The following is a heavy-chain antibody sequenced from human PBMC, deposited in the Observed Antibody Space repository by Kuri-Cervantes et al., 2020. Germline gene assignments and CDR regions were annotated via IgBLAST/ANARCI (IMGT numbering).Heavy chain of an antibody. Sequence: SLKISCAASEFTFSRYAMHWVRQAPGKGLEWVSGISWNSGSIGYADSVKGRFTISRDNAKNSLYLQMNSLRAEDTAVYYCARDQSRDRGLDYYYGMDVWGQGTTVTVSS. J-gene: IGHJ6*02. CDR3: ARDQSRDRGLDYYYGMDV. CDR1: EFTFSRYA. D-gene: IGHD3-16*01. CDR2: ISWNSGSI. V-gene: IGHV3-9*01.